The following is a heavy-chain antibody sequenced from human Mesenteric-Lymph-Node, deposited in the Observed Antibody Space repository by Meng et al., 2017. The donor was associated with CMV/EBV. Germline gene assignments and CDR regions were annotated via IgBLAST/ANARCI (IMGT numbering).Heavy chain of an antibody. CDR3: AGIGGTTPLGY. V-gene: IGHV4-4*02. Sequence: CDVSGVSISSNYWWGWVRQPPGKGLEWIGEVYHSGNTNYNPSLKSRVTVSVDKSKNQFSLRLTSVTAADTAVYYCAGIGGTTPLGYWGQGTLVTVSS. CDR1: GVSISSNYW. J-gene: IGHJ4*02. CDR2: VYHSGNT. D-gene: IGHD2-15*01.